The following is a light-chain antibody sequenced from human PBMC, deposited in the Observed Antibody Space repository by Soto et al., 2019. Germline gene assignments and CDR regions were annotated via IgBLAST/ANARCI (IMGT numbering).Light chain of an antibody. CDR1: PSVSSSY. CDR2: GAS. CDR3: QQYGSSPPYN. J-gene: IGKJ2*01. V-gene: IGKV3-20*01. Sequence: EIVLTQSPGTLSLSPGERATLSFRASPSVSSSYLAWYQEKPGQAPRLLIYGASSRATGIPDRFSGSGSGTDFTLTISRLEPEDFAVYYCQQYGSSPPYNFGQGTKLEIK.